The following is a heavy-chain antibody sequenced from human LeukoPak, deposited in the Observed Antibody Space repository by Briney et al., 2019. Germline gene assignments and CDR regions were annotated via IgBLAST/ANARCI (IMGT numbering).Heavy chain of an antibody. CDR1: GFTFSSYA. J-gene: IGHJ4*02. CDR3: AKGKGVFDY. V-gene: IGHV3-23*01. D-gene: IGHD4-23*01. Sequence: QSGGSLRLSCAASGFTFSSYAMSWVRQAPGKGLEWVSAISGSGGSTYYADSVRGRFTISRDNSKNALYLQMNSLRAEDTAVYYCAKGKGVFDYWGQGTLVTVSS. CDR2: ISGSGGST.